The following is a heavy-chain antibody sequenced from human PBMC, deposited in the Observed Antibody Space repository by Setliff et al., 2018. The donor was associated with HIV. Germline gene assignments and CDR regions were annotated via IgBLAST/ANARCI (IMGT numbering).Heavy chain of an antibody. CDR2: INSASGGT. CDR1: GYTFTDYY. V-gene: IGHV1-2*02. CDR3: ARDYRHVFDI. J-gene: IGHJ3*02. Sequence: ASVKVSCKASGYTFTDYYIHGVRQAPGQGLEWMGWINSASGGTNYAQNFQGRVTVTRDTSINTAYVELNSLKSDDTAVYYCARDYRHVFDIWGQGTMVTVSS.